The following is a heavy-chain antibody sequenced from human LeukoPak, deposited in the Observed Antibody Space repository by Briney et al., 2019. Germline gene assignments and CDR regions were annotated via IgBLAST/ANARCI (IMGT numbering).Heavy chain of an antibody. V-gene: IGHV3-64D*06. CDR2: ISPNGGST. CDR3: VRRCSSSSCYAD. J-gene: IGHJ4*02. CDR1: GFTFSSYA. Sequence: GGSLRLSCSASGFTFSSYAMHWVRQAPGRGLEYVSAISPNGGSTYYADSVKGRFTISRDNSKNTLYLQMSSLRAEDTAVYYCVRRCSSSSCYADWGQGTLVTVSS. D-gene: IGHD2-2*01.